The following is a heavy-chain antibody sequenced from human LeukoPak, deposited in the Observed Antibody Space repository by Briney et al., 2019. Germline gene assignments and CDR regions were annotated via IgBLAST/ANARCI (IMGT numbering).Heavy chain of an antibody. Sequence: SETLSLTCTVSGGSISSYYWSWIRQPPGKGLEWIGYIYYSGSTNYNPSLKSRVTISVDTSKNQFSLKLSSVTAADTAVYYCARDLGIAVAGFFDYWGQGTLVTVSS. CDR2: IYYSGST. CDR1: GGSISSYY. V-gene: IGHV4-59*12. CDR3: ARDLGIAVAGFFDY. J-gene: IGHJ4*02. D-gene: IGHD6-19*01.